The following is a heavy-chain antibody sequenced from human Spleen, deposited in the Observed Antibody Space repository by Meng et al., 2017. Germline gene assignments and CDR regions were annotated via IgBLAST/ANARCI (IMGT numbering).Heavy chain of an antibody. D-gene: IGHD6-13*01. Sequence: GESLKISCAASGFDFTSHEMNWVRQAPGKGLEWVSYISGSGSPIYYADSVKGRFTISRDNAKNSLYLQMNSLRAEDTAVYYCARDLGGIFAYWGQGALVTVSS. CDR1: GFDFTSHE. V-gene: IGHV3-48*03. J-gene: IGHJ4*02. CDR2: ISGSGSPI. CDR3: ARDLGGIFAY.